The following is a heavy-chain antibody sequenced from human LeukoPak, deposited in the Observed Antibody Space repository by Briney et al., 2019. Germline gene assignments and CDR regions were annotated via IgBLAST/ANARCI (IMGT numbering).Heavy chain of an antibody. J-gene: IGHJ3*02. CDR2: ISYDGSNK. D-gene: IGHD3-3*01. CDR3: ARDKNGVFDI. Sequence: GGSLRLSCAASGFTFSSYAIHWVRQAPGKGLEWVAVISYDGSNKYYADSVQGRFTISRDNAKNSLFLLVNSLRAEDTAVYYCARDKNGVFDIWGQGTMVTVSS. V-gene: IGHV3-30-3*01. CDR1: GFTFSSYA.